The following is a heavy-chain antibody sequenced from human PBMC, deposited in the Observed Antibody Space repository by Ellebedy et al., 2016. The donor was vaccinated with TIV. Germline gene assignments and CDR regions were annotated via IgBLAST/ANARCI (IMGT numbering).Heavy chain of an antibody. Sequence: PGGSLRLSCAASGFTFRSHWVHWVRQAPGKGLVWVSRINIDGSSTSYADSVKGRFTISRDNSKNTLYLQMNSLRAEDTAVYYCASDYYGSGSYYSTFDYWGQGTLVTVSS. V-gene: IGHV3-74*01. CDR3: ASDYYGSGSYYSTFDY. J-gene: IGHJ4*02. CDR1: GFTFRSHW. D-gene: IGHD3-10*01. CDR2: INIDGSST.